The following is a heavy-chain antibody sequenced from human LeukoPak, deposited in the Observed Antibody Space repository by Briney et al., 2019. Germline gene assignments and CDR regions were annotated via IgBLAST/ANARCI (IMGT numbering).Heavy chain of an antibody. CDR2: IIPIFGIA. J-gene: IGHJ4*02. D-gene: IGHD2-2*01. V-gene: IGHV1-69*04. Sequence: SVKVSCKASGGTFSSYAISWVRQAPGQGLEWMGRIIPIFGIANYAQKFQGRVTITADKSTSTAYMELSSLRSEDTAVYYCARGRCSSTSCPFDFWGQGTLVTVSS. CDR3: ARGRCSSTSCPFDF. CDR1: GGTFSSYA.